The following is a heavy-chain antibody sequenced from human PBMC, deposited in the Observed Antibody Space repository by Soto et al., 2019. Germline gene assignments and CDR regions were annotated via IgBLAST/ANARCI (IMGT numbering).Heavy chain of an antibody. CDR3: ARHYYATYYFDY. CDR2: IYSSGST. Sequence: QLQLQESGPRLVKPSETLSLTCTVSGGSISSSNYYWGWIRQPPGKGLEWIGSIYSSGSTYYIPSLKSRLTISVDTSKNQFSPKLTSVTAAETAVFYCARHYYATYYFDYWGQGTLVTVSP. V-gene: IGHV4-39*01. D-gene: IGHD3-22*01. CDR1: GGSISSSNYY. J-gene: IGHJ4*02.